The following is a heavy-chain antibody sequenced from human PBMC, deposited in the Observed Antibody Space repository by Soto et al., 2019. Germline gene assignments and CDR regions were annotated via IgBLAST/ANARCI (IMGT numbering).Heavy chain of an antibody. CDR3: AKDPHYYDSSGYSDYFDY. CDR1: GFTFSSYA. J-gene: IGHJ4*01. CDR2: ISGSGGST. Sequence: GGSLRLSCAASGFTFSSYAMSWVRQAPGKGLEWVSAISGSGGSTYYADSVKGRFTISRDNSKNTLYLQMNSLRAEDTAVYYCAKDPHYYDSSGYSDYFDYWGHGTLVTVSS. V-gene: IGHV3-23*01. D-gene: IGHD3-22*01.